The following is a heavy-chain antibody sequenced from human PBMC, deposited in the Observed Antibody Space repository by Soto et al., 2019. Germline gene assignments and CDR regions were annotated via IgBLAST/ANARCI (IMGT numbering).Heavy chain of an antibody. J-gene: IGHJ4*02. Sequence: GGSLRLSCAASGFTFSSYAMSWVRQAPEKGLEWVSTISSSGAGTYYADSVKGRFTISRDNSKNTLYLQMNSLRAEDTAVYYCAKDRDSSGWYAAGFDYWGQGTLVTVSS. CDR3: AKDRDSSGWYAAGFDY. CDR1: GFTFSSYA. CDR2: ISSSGAGT. V-gene: IGHV3-23*01. D-gene: IGHD6-19*01.